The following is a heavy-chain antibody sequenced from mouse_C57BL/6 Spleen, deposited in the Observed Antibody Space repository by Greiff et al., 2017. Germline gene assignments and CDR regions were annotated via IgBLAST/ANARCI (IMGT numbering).Heavy chain of an antibody. V-gene: IGHV1-18*01. CDR3: ARSGGYPFDY. CDR1: GYTFTDYN. D-gene: IGHD2-2*01. Sequence: VQLQQSGPELVKPGASVKIPCKASGYTFTDYNMDWVKQSHGKSLEWIGDINPNTGGTIYNQKFKGKATLTVDKSSSTAYMELRSLTSEDTAVYYCARSGGYPFDYWGQGTTLTVSS. CDR2: INPNTGGT. J-gene: IGHJ2*01.